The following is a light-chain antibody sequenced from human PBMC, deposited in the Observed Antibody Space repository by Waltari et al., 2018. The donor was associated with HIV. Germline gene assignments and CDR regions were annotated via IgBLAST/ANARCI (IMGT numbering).Light chain of an antibody. V-gene: IGKV1-5*03. CDR2: AAS. Sequence: DIQMTQSPPTLSASIGDRVTITCRARQRISVWLAWYHHKPGKAPKLRIYAASNLESGVPSRFSGTGSGTEFTLTISSLQPDDSATFYCQQYDSVPWTFGQGTKVGIK. J-gene: IGKJ1*01. CDR3: QQYDSVPWT. CDR1: QRISVW.